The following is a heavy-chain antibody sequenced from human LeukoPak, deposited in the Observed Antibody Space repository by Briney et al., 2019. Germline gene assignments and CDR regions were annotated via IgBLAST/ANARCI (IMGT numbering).Heavy chain of an antibody. Sequence: RGSLRLSWAAAGFTFSSYAMNWVRPAPGKGLGWVSAISGSGGSTYYAASVKGRFTICRDNSKNTLYLQMNSLRAEDTAVFYCAKDVELQTIYNYDYWGQGTLVTVSS. CDR1: GFTFSSYA. V-gene: IGHV3-23*01. CDR3: AKDVELQTIYNYDY. CDR2: ISGSGGST. J-gene: IGHJ4*02. D-gene: IGHD1-26*01.